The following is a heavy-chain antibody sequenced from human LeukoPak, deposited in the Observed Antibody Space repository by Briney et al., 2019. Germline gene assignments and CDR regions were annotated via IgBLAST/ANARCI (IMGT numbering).Heavy chain of an antibody. CDR2: IYYSGST. D-gene: IGHD1-26*01. CDR1: GGSISSYY. Sequence: NPSETLSLTCSVSGGSISSYYWSWIRQPPGKGLEWIGYIYYSGSTKYNPSLESRVTISVDTSKSQFSLKLSSVTTADTAVYYGARGGGSPEFWGQGTQVTVSS. CDR3: ARGGGSPEF. V-gene: IGHV4-59*01. J-gene: IGHJ4*02.